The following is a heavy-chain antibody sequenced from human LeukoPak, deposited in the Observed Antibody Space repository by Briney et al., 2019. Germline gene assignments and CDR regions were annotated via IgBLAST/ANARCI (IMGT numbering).Heavy chain of an antibody. CDR1: GASITGHY. Sequence: SETLSLTCTVSGASITGHYLTWIRQPPGNGLEWIGYISHIGSTNYNPSLKSQVTISVDTSKNQFSLKLTSVTAADTALYYCARDQISINALDMWGQGTMVTVSS. CDR3: ARDQISINALDM. V-gene: IGHV4-59*11. CDR2: ISHIGST. D-gene: IGHD1-14*01. J-gene: IGHJ3*02.